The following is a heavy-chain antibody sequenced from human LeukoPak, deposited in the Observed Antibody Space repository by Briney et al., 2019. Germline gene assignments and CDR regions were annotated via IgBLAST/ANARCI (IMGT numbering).Heavy chain of an antibody. CDR1: GITLSNYG. CDR2: FRCSGSTT. V-gene: IGHV3-23*01. D-gene: IGHD3-22*01. Sequence: GGPLRLSCAVSGITLSNYGVRWVPQAPGRGLEWVAGFRCSGSTTNYADSVKGRFTISRDNPKSTLYLQMNRLRAEDTAVYLCAKRGVVIRVILVGFHREAYYVGSWGQGALVTVSS. J-gene: IGHJ4*02. CDR3: AKRGVVIRVILVGFHREAYYVGS.